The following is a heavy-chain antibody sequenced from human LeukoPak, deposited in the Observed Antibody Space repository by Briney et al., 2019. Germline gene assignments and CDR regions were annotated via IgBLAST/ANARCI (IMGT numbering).Heavy chain of an antibody. V-gene: IGHV3-11*01. J-gene: IGHJ3*02. CDR1: AFIFSDYY. CDR2: ISSSGNTI. CDR3: ARDHHDAFDI. Sequence: GGSLRLSCAASAFIFSDYYMGWIRQAPGKGLEWVSYISSSGNTIYYTDSVKGRFTISRDNAKNSLYLQMNSLRAEDTAVYYCARDHHDAFDIWGQGTMVTVSS.